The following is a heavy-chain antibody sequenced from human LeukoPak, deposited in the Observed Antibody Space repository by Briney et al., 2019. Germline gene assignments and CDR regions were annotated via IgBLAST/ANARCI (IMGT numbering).Heavy chain of an antibody. J-gene: IGHJ4*02. CDR3: AKDQDIVVVPAAMHPFDY. CDR2: ISWSGGST. CDR1: GFTFSSYA. D-gene: IGHD2-2*01. V-gene: IGHV3-23*01. Sequence: GASLRLACAASGFTFSSYAVSSVRQAPGKGLEWVSAISWSGGSTYYADSVKGRVTISRDNSKNTLYLQMNSLRAEDTAVYYCAKDQDIVVVPAAMHPFDYWGQGTLVTVSS.